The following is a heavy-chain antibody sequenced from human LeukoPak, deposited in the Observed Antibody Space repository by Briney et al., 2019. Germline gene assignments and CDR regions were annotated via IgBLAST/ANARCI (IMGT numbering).Heavy chain of an antibody. CDR3: ARRYYYAMDV. V-gene: IGHV4-4*07. Sequence: SETLSLTCTVSGGSISSYYWSWIRQPAGKGLEWIGPIYTSGSTNYNPSLKSRVTMSVDTSKNRFSLKLSSVTATDTAVYYCARRYYYAMDVWGQGTTVTVSS. J-gene: IGHJ6*02. CDR1: GGSISSYY. CDR2: IYTSGST.